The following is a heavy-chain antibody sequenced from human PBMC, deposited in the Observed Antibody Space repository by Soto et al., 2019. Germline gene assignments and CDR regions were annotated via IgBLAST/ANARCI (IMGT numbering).Heavy chain of an antibody. CDR2: VFYTGDT. D-gene: IGHD3-16*01. CDR1: NYSINSVFF. Sequence: SDTLSLTCSVSNYSINSVFFWGWIRQPPGNGLEWIGSVFYTGDTYYNPSLKSRITISVDTSRNQFSMKLTSLTAADTAVYYCARGPNSLHXWGQGTLVTVSX. J-gene: IGHJ5*02. CDR3: ARGPNSLHX. V-gene: IGHV4-38-2*02.